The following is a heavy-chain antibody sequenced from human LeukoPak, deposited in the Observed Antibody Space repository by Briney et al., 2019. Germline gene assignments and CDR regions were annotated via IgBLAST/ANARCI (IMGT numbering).Heavy chain of an antibody. Sequence: SETLSLTCTVPGGSISYYYWSWIRQPPGKGLEWIGYIYYSGSTNYNPSLKSRVTISVDTSKNQFSLNLTSVTTADTAVYYCARVSCSSTSCPRRDALDVWGQGTMVTVSS. CDR2: IYYSGST. CDR3: ARVSCSSTSCPRRDALDV. V-gene: IGHV4-59*01. D-gene: IGHD2-2*01. J-gene: IGHJ3*01. CDR1: GGSISYYY.